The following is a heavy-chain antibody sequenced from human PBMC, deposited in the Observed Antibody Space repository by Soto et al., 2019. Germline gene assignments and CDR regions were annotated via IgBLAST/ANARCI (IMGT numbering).Heavy chain of an antibody. CDR1: GYTFTRYY. D-gene: IGHD3-22*01. CDR3: ARGQWSAVVVIPFDY. Sequence: QVQLVQSGAEVKKPGASVKVSCKASGYTFTRYYTHWVRQAPGQGLEWMGIVNPSGGRTSYAQKFQGRVTMTRDTSTSTVYMELSSLRSEDTAVYYCARGQWSAVVVIPFDYWGQGTLVTVSS. J-gene: IGHJ4*02. CDR2: VNPSGGRT. V-gene: IGHV1-46*01.